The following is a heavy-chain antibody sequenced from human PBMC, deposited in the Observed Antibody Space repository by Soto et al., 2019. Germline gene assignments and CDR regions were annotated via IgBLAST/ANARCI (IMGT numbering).Heavy chain of an antibody. D-gene: IGHD3-10*01. V-gene: IGHV4-59*01. CDR1: GGSISTYY. CDR3: ARVSVLWFGELSSAAGLIDGMDA. CDR2: IYYSGST. Sequence: SETPSLTCTVSGGSISTYYWSWLRLPPGKGLERIGYIYYSGSTNYNPSLKSRVTISVDTSKNQFSLKLSSVTAADTAVHYCARVSVLWFGELSSAAGLIDGMDAWVQGTTVTVSS. J-gene: IGHJ6*02.